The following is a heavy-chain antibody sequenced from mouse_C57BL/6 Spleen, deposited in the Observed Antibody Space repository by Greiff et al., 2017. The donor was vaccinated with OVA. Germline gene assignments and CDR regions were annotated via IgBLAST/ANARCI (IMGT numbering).Heavy chain of an antibody. V-gene: IGHV1-66*01. CDR1: GYSFTSYY. J-gene: IGHJ2*01. D-gene: IGHD3-2*02. Sequence: VQLQESGPELVKPGASVKISCKASGYSFTSYYIHWVQQRPGQGLEWIGWIYPGCGNTKYNEKFKGKATLTADTSSSTAYMQLSSLTSEDSAVYYCASGSSGPFDYWGQGTTLTVSS. CDR3: ASGSSGPFDY. CDR2: IYPGCGNT.